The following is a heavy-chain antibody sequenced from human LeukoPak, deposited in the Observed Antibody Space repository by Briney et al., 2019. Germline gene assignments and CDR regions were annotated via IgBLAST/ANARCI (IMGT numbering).Heavy chain of an antibody. Sequence: SETLSLTCTVSGGSISSGSYYWSWIRQPAGKGLEWIGRIYTSGSTNYNPSLKSRVTISVDTSKNQFSLKLSSVTAADTAVYYCARDAPIYYFGSGSYSDYWGQGILVTVSS. J-gene: IGHJ4*02. CDR3: ARDAPIYYFGSGSYSDY. V-gene: IGHV4-61*02. CDR2: IYTSGST. CDR1: GGSISSGSYY. D-gene: IGHD3-10*01.